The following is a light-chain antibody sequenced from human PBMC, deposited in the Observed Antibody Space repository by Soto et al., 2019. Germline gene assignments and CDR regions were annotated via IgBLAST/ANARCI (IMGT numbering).Light chain of an antibody. Sequence: PVLTQPPSTSASLVASVTLTCTLSSGYSNYKVDWYQQRPGKGPRFVMRVGTGGIVGSKGDGIPDRFSVLGSGLNRYLTIKNIQEEDESDYHGGADHGSGSNFVYVFGTGTKVT. CDR1: SGYSNYK. CDR3: GADHGSGSNFVYV. J-gene: IGLJ1*01. CDR2: VGTGGIVG. V-gene: IGLV9-49*01.